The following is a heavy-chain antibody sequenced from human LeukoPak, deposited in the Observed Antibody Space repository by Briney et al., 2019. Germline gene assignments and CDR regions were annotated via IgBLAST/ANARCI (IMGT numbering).Heavy chain of an antibody. V-gene: IGHV4-34*01. CDR1: GGSFSGYY. Sequence: SETLSLTCAVYGGSFSGYYWSWIRQPPGKGLEWIGEINHSGSTNYNPSLKSRVTISVDTSKNQFSLKLSSMTAADTAVYYCARGRPVRYFDWLPIFPELDYWGQGTLVTVSS. CDR2: INHSGST. CDR3: ARGRPVRYFDWLPIFPELDY. J-gene: IGHJ4*02. D-gene: IGHD3-9*01.